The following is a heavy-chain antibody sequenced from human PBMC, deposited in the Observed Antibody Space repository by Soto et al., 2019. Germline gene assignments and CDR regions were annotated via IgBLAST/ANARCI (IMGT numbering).Heavy chain of an antibody. D-gene: IGHD5-12*01. CDR1: GGTFSSYA. CDR3: ATLGMGGDEGYYYDGMDV. CDR2: IIPIFGTA. V-gene: IGHV1-69*12. J-gene: IGHJ6*02. Sequence: QVQLVQSGAEVKKPGSSVKVSCKASGGTFSSYAISWVRQAPGQGLEWMGGIIPIFGTANYAQKFQGRVTIAADXXTXTXXMELSSLRSEDTAVYYCATLGMGGDEGYYYDGMDVWGQGTTVTVSS.